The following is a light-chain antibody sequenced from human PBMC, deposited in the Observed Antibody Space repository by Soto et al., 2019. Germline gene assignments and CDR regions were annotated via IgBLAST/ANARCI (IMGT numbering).Light chain of an antibody. CDR2: EVN. Sequence: QSALTQPPSASGSPGQSVTISCTGTSSDVGGYNYVSWYQQYSGKAPKLMIYEVNKRPSGVPDRFSGSKSGNTASLTVSGLQAEDEADYYFTSYAGKHNVVFGGGTKLTVL. V-gene: IGLV2-8*01. J-gene: IGLJ3*02. CDR1: SSDVGGYNY. CDR3: TSYAGKHNVV.